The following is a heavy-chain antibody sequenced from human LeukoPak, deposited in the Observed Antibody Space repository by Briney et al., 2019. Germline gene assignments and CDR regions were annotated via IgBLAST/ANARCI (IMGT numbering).Heavy chain of an antibody. D-gene: IGHD5-18*01. CDR2: IIPIFGTA. Sequence: GASVKVSCKASGGTFSSYAISWVRQAPGQGLEWMGGIIPIFGTANYAQKFQGRVTITTDESTSTAYMELSSPRSEDTAVYYCARGGYSYGFFDYWGQGTLVTVSS. CDR3: ARGGYSYGFFDY. V-gene: IGHV1-69*05. CDR1: GGTFSSYA. J-gene: IGHJ4*02.